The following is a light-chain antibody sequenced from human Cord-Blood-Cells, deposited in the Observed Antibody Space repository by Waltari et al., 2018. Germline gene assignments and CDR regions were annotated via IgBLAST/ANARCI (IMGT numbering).Light chain of an antibody. CDR2: EGS. CDR1: GGDVGGYTL. CDR3: CSYAGSSTPWV. Sequence: QSALTQPASVSGSPGQSIPIPCTGTGGDVGGYTLFSWYQQHPGKAPKLMIYEGSKRPSGVSNRFSGSKSGNTASLTISGLQAEDEADYYCCSYAGSSTPWVFGGGTKLTVL. J-gene: IGLJ3*02. V-gene: IGLV2-23*01.